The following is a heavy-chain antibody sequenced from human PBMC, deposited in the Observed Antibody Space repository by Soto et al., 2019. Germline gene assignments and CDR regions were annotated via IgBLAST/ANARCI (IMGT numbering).Heavy chain of an antibody. V-gene: IGHV3-23*01. D-gene: IGHD2-15*01. CDR2: ISGSGGST. CDR1: GFTFSSYA. Sequence: GGSLRLSCAASGFTFSSYAMSWVRQAPGKGLEWVSAISGSGGSTYYADSVKGRFTISRDNSKNTLYLQMNSLRAEDTAVYYCAKARNKGSGGSAKFDYWGQGTLVTVSS. J-gene: IGHJ4*02. CDR3: AKARNKGSGGSAKFDY.